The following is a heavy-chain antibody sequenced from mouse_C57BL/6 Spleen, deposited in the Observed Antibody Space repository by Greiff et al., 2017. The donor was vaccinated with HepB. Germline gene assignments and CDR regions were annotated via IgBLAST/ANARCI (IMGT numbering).Heavy chain of an antibody. V-gene: IGHV3-6*01. CDR3: ARGRYYGD. Sequence: EVQLQQSGPGLVKPSQSLSLTCSVTGYSITSGYYWNWIRQFPGNKLEWMGYISYDGSNNYNPSLKNRISITRDTSKNQFFLKLNSVTTEDTATYYCARGRYYGDWGQGTLVTVSA. CDR2: ISYDGSN. CDR1: GYSITSGYY. J-gene: IGHJ3*01. D-gene: IGHD1-1*01.